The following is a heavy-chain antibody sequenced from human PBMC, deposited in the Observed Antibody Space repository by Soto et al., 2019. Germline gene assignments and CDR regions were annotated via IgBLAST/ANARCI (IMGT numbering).Heavy chain of an antibody. Sequence: QVQLVQSGAEVTKPGASVKVSCKASGYDFSSYGISWVRQAPGQGLEWTGWISASNGNRDDAQQFQGRITMTSDTSRTTAYMELRSLRSDDTAVYYCVRDPQRNYYWGQGNLVNVSS. CDR1: GYDFSSYG. CDR2: ISASNGNR. CDR3: VRDPQRNYY. D-gene: IGHD2-2*01. J-gene: IGHJ4*02. V-gene: IGHV1-18*04.